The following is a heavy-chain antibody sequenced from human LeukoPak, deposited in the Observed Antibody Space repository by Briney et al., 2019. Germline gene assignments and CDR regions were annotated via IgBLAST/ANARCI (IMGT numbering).Heavy chain of an antibody. D-gene: IGHD5/OR15-5a*01. CDR3: ARPVSTPSWFDP. Sequence: PSETLSLTCTVSGGSISSYYWSWIRQPPGKGLEWIGYIYYSGSTNYNPSLKSRVTISVDTSKNQFSLKLSSVTAADTAVYYCARPVSTPSWFDPWGQGTLVTVSS. CDR2: IYYSGST. CDR1: GGSISSYY. J-gene: IGHJ5*02. V-gene: IGHV4-59*01.